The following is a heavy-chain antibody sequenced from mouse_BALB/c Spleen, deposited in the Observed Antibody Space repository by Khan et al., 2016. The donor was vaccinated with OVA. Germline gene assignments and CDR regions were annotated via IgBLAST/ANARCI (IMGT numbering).Heavy chain of an antibody. CDR2: LWGGGST. J-gene: IGHJ4*01. CDR1: GFSLTDYG. Sequence: QVQLKQSGPGLVAPSQSLSITCTVSGFSLTDYGVSWIRQPPGKGLEWLGILWGGGSTYYNSALKSRLSISTDNSKSHVFLKMNSLQTDATAMYYCAKPFCAHYDAMDYWGQGTSVTVAS. CDR3: AKPFCAHYDAMDY. V-gene: IGHV2-6-5*01. D-gene: IGHD6-1*01.